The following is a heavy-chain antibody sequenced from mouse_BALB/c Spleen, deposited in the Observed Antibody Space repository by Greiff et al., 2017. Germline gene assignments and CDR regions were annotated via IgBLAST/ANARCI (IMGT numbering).Heavy chain of an antibody. CDR1: GFTFSSYA. CDR2: ISSGGST. CDR3: ARGPDYYGSSYERYAMDY. J-gene: IGHJ4*01. D-gene: IGHD1-1*01. V-gene: IGHV5-6-5*01. Sequence: EVQGVESGGGLVKPGGSLKLSCAASGFTFSSYAMSWVRQTPEKRLEWVASISSGGSTYYPDSVKGRFTISRDNARNILYLQMSSLRSEDTAMYYCARGPDYYGSSYERYAMDYWGQGTSVTVSS.